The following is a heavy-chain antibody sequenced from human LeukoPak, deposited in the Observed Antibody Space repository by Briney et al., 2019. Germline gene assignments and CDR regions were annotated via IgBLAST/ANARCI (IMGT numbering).Heavy chain of an antibody. D-gene: IGHD5-24*01. CDR1: GFTFSTYS. CDR3: ARENGYKVFDY. J-gene: IGHJ4*02. CDR2: ISSRSNII. Sequence: PGGSLRLSCAASGFTFSTYSMNWVRQAPGRGLEWVSSISSRSNIIYYADSVKGRFTISRDHSKNTLYLQMDSLRAEDTAVYYCARENGYKVFDYWGQGTLVTVSS. V-gene: IGHV3-21*04.